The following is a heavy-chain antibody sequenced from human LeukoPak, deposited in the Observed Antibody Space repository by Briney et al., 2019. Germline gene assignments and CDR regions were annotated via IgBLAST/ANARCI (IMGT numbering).Heavy chain of an antibody. V-gene: IGHV4-34*01. CDR2: INHSGST. Sequence: SETLSLTCAVYGGSFSGYYWSWIRQPPGKGLEWMGEINHSGSTNYNPSLKSRVTISVDTSKNQFSLKLSSVTAADTAVYYCARGRGYYYDSSGYYHGTFDYWGQGTLVTVSS. J-gene: IGHJ4*02. CDR3: ARGRGYYYDSSGYYHGTFDY. CDR1: GGSFSGYY. D-gene: IGHD3-22*01.